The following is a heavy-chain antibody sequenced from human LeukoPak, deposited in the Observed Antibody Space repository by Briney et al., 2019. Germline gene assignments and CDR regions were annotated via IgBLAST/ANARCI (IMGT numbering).Heavy chain of an antibody. V-gene: IGHV1-2*02. CDR3: AITIAALGTGAFDI. CDR2: FNPDSGGT. D-gene: IGHD6-6*01. J-gene: IGHJ3*02. Sequence: WASVKVSCKASGYTFTGYYMHWVRQAPGQGLEWMGWFNPDSGGTNYAQKFQGRVTMTRDTSISTAYMELSRLRSDDTAVYYCAITIAALGTGAFDIWGQGTMVTVSS. CDR1: GYTFTGYY.